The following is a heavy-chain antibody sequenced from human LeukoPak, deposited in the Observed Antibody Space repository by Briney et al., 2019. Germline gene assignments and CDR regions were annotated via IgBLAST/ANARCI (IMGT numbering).Heavy chain of an antibody. J-gene: IGHJ4*02. CDR2: FHYSGST. Sequence: SETLSLTCTVSGGSISSTSDYWDRIRQPPGKGLEWIGTFHYSGSTYDNPSLNSRVTISVDTSKNQFSLRLSSVTAADTAVYYCARHYYDTTGCPFDYWGQGTLVTVSS. CDR3: ARHYYDTTGCPFDY. V-gene: IGHV4-39*01. D-gene: IGHD3-22*01. CDR1: GGSISSTSDY.